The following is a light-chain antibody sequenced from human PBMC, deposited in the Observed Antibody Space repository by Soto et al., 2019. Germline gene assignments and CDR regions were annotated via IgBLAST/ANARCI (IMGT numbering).Light chain of an antibody. CDR1: QSVSSNY. J-gene: IGKJ3*01. CDR2: GAS. Sequence: EIVLAQSPDTLSLSPGESATLSCRASQSVSSNYLAWYQHKPGQAPRLLIYGASSRATGIPDRFSGSGSGTDFSLTINRLEPEDVAVYYCQQSGTSPFTFGPGTKVEIK. CDR3: QQSGTSPFT. V-gene: IGKV3-20*01.